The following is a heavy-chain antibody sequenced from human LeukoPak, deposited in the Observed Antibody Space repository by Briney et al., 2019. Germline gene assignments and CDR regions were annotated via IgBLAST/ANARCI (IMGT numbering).Heavy chain of an antibody. Sequence: SETLSLTCTVSGGSISSYYWSWIRQPAGKGLEWIGRIYTSGSTNYNPSLKSRVTMSVDTSKNQFSLKLSSVTAADTAVYYCARSSADYDFWSGYYTEDSDYWGQGTLVTVSS. CDR1: GGSISSYY. CDR3: ARSSADYDFWSGYYTEDSDY. CDR2: IYTSGST. J-gene: IGHJ4*02. D-gene: IGHD3-3*01. V-gene: IGHV4-4*07.